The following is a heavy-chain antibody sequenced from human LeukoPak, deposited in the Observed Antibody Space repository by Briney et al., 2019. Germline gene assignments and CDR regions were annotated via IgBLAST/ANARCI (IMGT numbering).Heavy chain of an antibody. CDR3: ARDRGYSGYDPFDY. Sequence: PGGSLRLSCAASEFTFSSYWMCWVRQAPGKGLEWVADIKQDGSERYYVDSVKGRFTISRDNAKNSLYLQMNSLRAEDTAVYYCARDRGYSGYDPFDYWGQGTLVTVSS. CDR2: IKQDGSER. J-gene: IGHJ4*02. V-gene: IGHV3-7*01. CDR1: EFTFSSYW. D-gene: IGHD5-12*01.